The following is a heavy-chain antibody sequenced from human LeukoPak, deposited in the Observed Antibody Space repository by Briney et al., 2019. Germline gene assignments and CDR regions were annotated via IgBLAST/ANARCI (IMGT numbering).Heavy chain of an antibody. CDR3: AREGSSGRSDAFDI. CDR1: AFTVGSTY. Sequence: GGSLRLSCAASAFTVGSTYMSWVRQAPGKGLEWVSVIYSGDSTYYADSVKGRFTISRDNSKNTLYLQMNSLRAEDTAVYYCAREGSSGRSDAFDIWGQGTVVTVSS. J-gene: IGHJ3*02. D-gene: IGHD3-22*01. CDR2: IYSGDST. V-gene: IGHV3-66*02.